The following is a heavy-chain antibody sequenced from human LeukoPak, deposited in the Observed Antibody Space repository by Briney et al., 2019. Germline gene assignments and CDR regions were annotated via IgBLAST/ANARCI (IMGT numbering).Heavy chain of an antibody. CDR2: IKQDGSEK. D-gene: IGHD6-6*01. V-gene: IGHV3-7*04. CDR3: ARGSNSAFDY. CDR1: GFTLSNYW. Sequence: GGSLRLSCAASGFTLSNYWMNWARQAPGKGLEWVANIKQDGSEKYYVDSVKGRFTISRDNAKNSLYLQMNSLRAEDTAVYYSARGSNSAFDYWGQGTLVTVSS. J-gene: IGHJ4*02.